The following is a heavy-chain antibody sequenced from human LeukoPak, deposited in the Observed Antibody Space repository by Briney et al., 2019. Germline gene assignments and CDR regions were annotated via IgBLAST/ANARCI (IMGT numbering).Heavy chain of an antibody. D-gene: IGHD3-3*02. CDR1: GGSISSYY. CDR3: AREISSHDGFDI. Sequence: SETLSLTCTVSGGSISSYYWSWIRQPPGKGVEWIGYIYYSGSTNYNPSLKSRVTISVDTSKNQFSLKLSSVTAADTAVYYCAREISSHDGFDIWGQGTMVTVSS. V-gene: IGHV4-59*01. J-gene: IGHJ3*02. CDR2: IYYSGST.